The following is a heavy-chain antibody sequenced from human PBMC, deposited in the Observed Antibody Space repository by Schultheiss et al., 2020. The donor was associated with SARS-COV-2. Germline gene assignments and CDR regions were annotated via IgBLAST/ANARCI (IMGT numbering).Heavy chain of an antibody. Sequence: GGSLRLSCAASGFTFSGSAMHWVRQAPGKGLVWVSAISGGGDNTYYADSVKGRFTISRDISTNTLYLQMNSLRAEDTAVYYCARDHGDSSSWYYYGVNIWGQGTTVTVSS. V-gene: IGHV3-23*01. CDR1: GFTFSGSA. J-gene: IGHJ6*02. D-gene: IGHD6-13*01. CDR2: ISGGGDNT. CDR3: ARDHGDSSSWYYYGVNI.